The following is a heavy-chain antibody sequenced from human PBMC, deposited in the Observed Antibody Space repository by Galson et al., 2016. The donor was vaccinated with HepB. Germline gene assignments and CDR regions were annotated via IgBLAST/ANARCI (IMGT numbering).Heavy chain of an antibody. D-gene: IGHD1-7*01. CDR3: ARGCPETTYYYYMDV. CDR1: GFIFSTYW. J-gene: IGHJ6*03. CDR2: INRDGSTT. Sequence: SLRLSCAASGFIFSTYWMHWVRQVPGKGLVWVSRINRDGSTTSYADSVKGRFTITRDNAKNTLYLQIGSLRAEDTAVYYCARGCPETTYYYYMDVWGKGTTVAVSS. V-gene: IGHV3-74*01.